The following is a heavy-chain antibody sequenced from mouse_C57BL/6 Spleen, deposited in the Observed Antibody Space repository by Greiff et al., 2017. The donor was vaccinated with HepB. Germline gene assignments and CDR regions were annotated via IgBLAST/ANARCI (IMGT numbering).Heavy chain of an antibody. J-gene: IGHJ2*01. Sequence: VQLQQPGTELVKPGASVKLSCKASGYTFTSYWMHWVKQRPGQGLEWIGNINPSNGGTNYNENFKSKATLTVDKASITAYMQLSSLTSEASAVYYCARSYYDYLYYFDYWGQGTTLTVSS. CDR3: ARSYYDYLYYFDY. CDR2: INPSNGGT. V-gene: IGHV1-53*01. D-gene: IGHD2-4*01. CDR1: GYTFTSYW.